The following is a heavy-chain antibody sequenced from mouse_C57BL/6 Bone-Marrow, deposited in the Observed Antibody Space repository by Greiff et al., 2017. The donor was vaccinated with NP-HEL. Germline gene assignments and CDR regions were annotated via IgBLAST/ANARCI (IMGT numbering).Heavy chain of an antibody. CDR1: GYTFTSYG. Sequence: QVQLQQSGAELARPGASVKLSCKASGYTFTSYGISWVKQRPGQGLEWIGEIYPRSGNTYYIEKFKGKATLTADKSSSTAYMELRSLTSEDSAVYYCARKTTVVASYWDFDGWGTGTTVT. V-gene: IGHV1-81*01. CDR3: ARKTTVVASYWDFDG. CDR2: IYPRSGNT. D-gene: IGHD1-1*01. J-gene: IGHJ1*03.